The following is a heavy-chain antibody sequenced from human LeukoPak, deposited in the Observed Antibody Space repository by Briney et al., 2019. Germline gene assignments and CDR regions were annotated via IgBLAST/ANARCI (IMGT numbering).Heavy chain of an antibody. CDR3: ARESVNYYGSGSYLFDY. J-gene: IGHJ4*02. Sequence: GGSLRLSCAASGFTFSSYAMHWVRQAPGKGLEWVAVISYDGSNKYYADSVKGRFTISRDNSKNTLYLQMNSLRAEDTAVYYCARESVNYYGSGSYLFDYWGQGTLVTVSS. CDR1: GFTFSSYA. V-gene: IGHV3-30*04. D-gene: IGHD3-10*01. CDR2: ISYDGSNK.